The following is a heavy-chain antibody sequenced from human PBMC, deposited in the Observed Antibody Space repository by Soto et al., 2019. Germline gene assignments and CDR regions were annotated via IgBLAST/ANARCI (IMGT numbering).Heavy chain of an antibody. CDR2: SSNSGSFT. CDR3: VRSGDNYNLLDY. Sequence: GGSLRLSCAASGFTFSYHYMSGIRQAPGKGLEWIGYSSNSGSFTRYADSVKGRFSISRDNAKNSLYLQINSLRGDDTAIYYCVRSGDNYNLLDYWGQGTPVTGS. CDR1: GFTFSYHY. D-gene: IGHD1-1*01. V-gene: IGHV3-11*06. J-gene: IGHJ4*02.